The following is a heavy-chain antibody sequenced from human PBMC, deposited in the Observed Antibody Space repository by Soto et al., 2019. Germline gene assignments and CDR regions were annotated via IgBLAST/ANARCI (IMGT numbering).Heavy chain of an antibody. CDR1: GFTFSSYS. CDR2: ISSSSSYI. J-gene: IGHJ6*04. Sequence: GGSLRLSCAASGFTFSSYSMNWVRQAPGKGLEWVSSISSSSSYIYYADSVKGRFTISRDNAKNSLYLQMNSLRAEDTAVYYCAREGSPDGRYSGRGRYFDVWGKGTTVTVSS. V-gene: IGHV3-21*01. D-gene: IGHD3-9*01. CDR3: AREGSPDGRYSGRGRYFDV.